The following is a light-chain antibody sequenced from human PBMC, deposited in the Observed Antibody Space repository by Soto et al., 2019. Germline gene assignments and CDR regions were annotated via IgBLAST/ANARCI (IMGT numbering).Light chain of an antibody. Sequence: DIQMTQSPSTLSASVGDRVTITCRASQSISSWLAWYQQKPGKAPKLLIYKASSLEGGVPSRFSGSGSGTEFTLTVSSLQPDDFATYYCQQYDSFSRTFGQGTEVEIK. J-gene: IGKJ1*01. CDR2: KAS. CDR3: QQYDSFSRT. V-gene: IGKV1-5*03. CDR1: QSISSW.